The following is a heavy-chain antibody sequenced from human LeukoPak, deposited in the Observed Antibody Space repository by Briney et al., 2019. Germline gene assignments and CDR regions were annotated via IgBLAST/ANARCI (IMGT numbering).Heavy chain of an antibody. Sequence: GGSLRLSCAASGFTFRSYAMSWVRQAPGKGLEWVSVISGSGGSTDNADSVKGRFTVSRDNSKNTLYLQMNSLRADDTAVYYCAKDWAYDSSGTYYYYYMDVWGKGTTVTVSS. V-gene: IGHV3-23*01. J-gene: IGHJ6*03. CDR2: ISGSGGST. CDR1: GFTFRSYA. D-gene: IGHD3-22*01. CDR3: AKDWAYDSSGTYYYYYMDV.